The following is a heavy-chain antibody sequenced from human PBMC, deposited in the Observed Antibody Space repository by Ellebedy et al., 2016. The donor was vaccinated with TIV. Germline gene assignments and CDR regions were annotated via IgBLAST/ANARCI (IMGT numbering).Heavy chain of an antibody. CDR2: ISGDGKQK. V-gene: IGHV3-30*03. CDR3: ARSRWSDLLVVATPADF. Sequence: GESLKISCAVSGFKFSSHGIHWVRQSPGKGLEWLTLISGDGKQKHYADFVKGRFTVSRDNSKNEVFLQMDNLSPDDTSLYFCARSRWSDLLVVATPADFWGQGTLVVVSS. J-gene: IGHJ4*02. CDR1: GFKFSSHG. D-gene: IGHD2-15*01.